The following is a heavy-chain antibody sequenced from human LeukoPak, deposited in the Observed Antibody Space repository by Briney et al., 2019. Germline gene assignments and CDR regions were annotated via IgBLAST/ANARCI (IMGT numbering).Heavy chain of an antibody. D-gene: IGHD4-11*01. V-gene: IGHV3-23*01. Sequence: GGSLRLSCAASGFTFSSYAMSWVRQAPGKGLEWVSAISGSGGSTYYADSVKGRFTISRDNSKNTLYLQMNSLRAEDTAVYYCAKTVDYRLYYFDYCGPRTLGTASS. CDR2: ISGSGGST. J-gene: IGHJ4*02. CDR1: GFTFSSYA. CDR3: AKTVDYRLYYFDY.